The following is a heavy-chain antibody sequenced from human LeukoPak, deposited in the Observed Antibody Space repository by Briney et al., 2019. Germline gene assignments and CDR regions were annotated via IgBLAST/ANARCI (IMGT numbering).Heavy chain of an antibody. CDR3: ARGFTYFDY. Sequence: PSETLSLTCTVSGGSISSYYWSWIRQPPGRGLEWIGSIYHGETTYYNPSLKTRLTISLDTSKNQFSLKLSSVTAADTAVYYRARGFTYFDYWGQGTLVTVSS. J-gene: IGHJ4*02. V-gene: IGHV4-59*12. CDR2: IYHGETT. CDR1: GGSISSYY.